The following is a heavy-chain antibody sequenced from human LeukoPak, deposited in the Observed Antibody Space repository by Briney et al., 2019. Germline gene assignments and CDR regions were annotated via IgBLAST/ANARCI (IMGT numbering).Heavy chain of an antibody. CDR3: VKVRGRARVGYFDY. V-gene: IGHV3-74*01. CDR1: GFTFSSSW. J-gene: IGHJ4*02. CDR2: INKDGSVT. Sequence: PGGSLRLSCAASGFTFSSSWIHWVRQAPGKGLVWVSRINKDGSVTDYAESVKGRFSISRDNAKNALYLQMNCLRVEHTAIYYCVKVRGRARVGYFDYWGQGTLVTVSS. D-gene: IGHD1-26*01.